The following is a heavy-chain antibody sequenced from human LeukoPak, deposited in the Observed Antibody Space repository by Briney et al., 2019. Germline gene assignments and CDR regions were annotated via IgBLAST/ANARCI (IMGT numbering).Heavy chain of an antibody. CDR2: ISSSSSYI. D-gene: IGHD5-18*01. CDR1: GFTFSSYS. Sequence: PGGSLRLSCAASGFTFSSYSMNWVRQAPGKGLEWVSSISSSSSYIYYADPVKGRFTISRDNAKNSLYLQMNSLRAEDTAVYYCARDAIQLWFTSLARYYYYGMDVWGQGTTVTVSS. CDR3: ARDAIQLWFTSLARYYYYGMDV. J-gene: IGHJ6*02. V-gene: IGHV3-21*01.